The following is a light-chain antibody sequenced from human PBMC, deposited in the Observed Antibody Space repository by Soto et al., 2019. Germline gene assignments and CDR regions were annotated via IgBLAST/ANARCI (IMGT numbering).Light chain of an antibody. CDR3: QQHHEYAAWT. CDR2: KAS. CDR1: QSVSIW. J-gene: IGKJ1*01. Sequence: DIQMTQSPSTLSASVGDRVTITCRASQSVSIWLAWYQQKPGKAPNLLIYKASSLQSGVPSRFSGSGSGTEFTLTISGLKPEDSATYYCQQHHEYAAWTFGQGTKVEIK. V-gene: IGKV1-5*03.